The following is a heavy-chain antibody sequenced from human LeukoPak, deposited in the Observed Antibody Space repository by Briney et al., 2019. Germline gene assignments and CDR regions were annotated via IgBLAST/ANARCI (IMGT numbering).Heavy chain of an antibody. CDR1: GFTFSSYA. Sequence: GGSLRLSCAASGFTFSSYAMSSVRQAPGKGLEWVSAISGSGGSTYYADSVKGRFTISRDNSKNTLYLQMNSLRAEGTAVYYCAKDPSNSSGWYDYWGQGTLVTVSS. CDR2: ISGSGGST. V-gene: IGHV3-23*01. D-gene: IGHD6-19*01. CDR3: AKDPSNSSGWYDY. J-gene: IGHJ4*02.